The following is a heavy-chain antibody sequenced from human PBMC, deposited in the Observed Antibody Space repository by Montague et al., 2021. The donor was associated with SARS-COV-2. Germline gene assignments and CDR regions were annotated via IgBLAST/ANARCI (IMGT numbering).Heavy chain of an antibody. CDR3: TKGGRNFYELDGFDS. CDR2: IYSDGSST. D-gene: IGHD3-3*01. CDR1: QFTFSRYE. J-gene: IGHJ4*02. Sequence: SLRLSCAASQFTFSRYEMNWVRQAPGKGLEWVSIIYSDGSSTYYADSVKGRFTISRDNSKNTLYLQMNSLRAEDTAVYSCTKGGRNFYELDGFDSWGQGTPVTVSS. V-gene: IGHV3-23*03.